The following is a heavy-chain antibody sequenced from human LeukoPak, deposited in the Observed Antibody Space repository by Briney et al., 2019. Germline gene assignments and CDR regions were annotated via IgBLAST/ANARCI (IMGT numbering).Heavy chain of an antibody. V-gene: IGHV4-39*07. Sequence: SETLSLTCTVSGGSISSSSYYWGWIRQPPGKGLEWIGSIYYSGSTYYNPSLKSRVTISVDTSKNQFSLKLSSVTAADTAVYYCARRASPDSDYVWGSYRWEAFDIWGQGTMVTVSS. CDR1: GGSISSSSYY. CDR2: IYYSGST. J-gene: IGHJ3*02. D-gene: IGHD3-16*02. CDR3: ARRASPDSDYVWGSYRWEAFDI.